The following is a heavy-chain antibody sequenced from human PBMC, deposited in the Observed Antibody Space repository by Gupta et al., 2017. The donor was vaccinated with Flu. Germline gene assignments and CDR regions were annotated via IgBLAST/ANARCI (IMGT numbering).Heavy chain of an antibody. J-gene: IGHJ4*02. CDR3: ARGYVAGTHFDS. Sequence: FSHFEMNWVRQAPGKGLEWVSIISSSGDTIHYADSVKGRLTNSRDNAENSLYLQMNSLTAEDAAVYYCARGYVAGTHFDSWGQGTLVTVSS. V-gene: IGHV3-48*03. CDR2: ISSSGDTI. CDR1: FSHFE. D-gene: IGHD6-19*01.